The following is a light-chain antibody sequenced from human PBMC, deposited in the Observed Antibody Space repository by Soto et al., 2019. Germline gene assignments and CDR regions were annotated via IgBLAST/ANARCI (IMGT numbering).Light chain of an antibody. CDR2: TTN. V-gene: IGLV1-44*01. J-gene: IGLJ2*01. CDR3: AAWDDSLNGQL. CDR1: SSNIGSNT. Sequence: QSVLTQPPSASGTPGQRVTISCSGSSSNIGSNTVNWYQQLPGTAPKLLIYTTNQRPSGVPDRFSGSGSGTSASLAISGLQSEDEADYYCAAWDDSLNGQLFGGGTKLTVL.